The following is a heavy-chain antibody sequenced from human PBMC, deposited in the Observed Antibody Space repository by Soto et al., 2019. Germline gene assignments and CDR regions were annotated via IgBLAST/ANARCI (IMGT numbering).Heavy chain of an antibody. CDR3: AKDYYFDS. CDR1: GFSFSSYA. CDR2: IHGSAAGT. J-gene: IGHJ4*02. V-gene: IGHV3-23*01. Sequence: EVQVLESGGGLVQPGGSLRLSCAASGFSFSSYAMSWVRQAPGKGLEWVSSIHGSAAGTYYADSVKGRFTISRDNSKNTLWLQMNSLRAEDTALYYCAKDYYFDSWGLGTLVTVSS.